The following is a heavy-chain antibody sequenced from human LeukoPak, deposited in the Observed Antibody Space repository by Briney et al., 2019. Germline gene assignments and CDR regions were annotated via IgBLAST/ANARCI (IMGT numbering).Heavy chain of an antibody. CDR3: SRGVDCQESTGFRNRLYY. D-gene: IGHD2-8*02. CDR2: INNDGSST. CDR1: GFTFSRYW. V-gene: IGHV3-74*01. J-gene: IGHJ4*02. Sequence: PGGSLRLSCAASGFTFSRYWMHWVRQVPGKGLEWVSRINNDGSSTNYAASVKGRFTISRDNAKNTLDLQINSLRADDTAVYHCSRGVDCQESTGFRNRLYYWGQGTLVTVSS.